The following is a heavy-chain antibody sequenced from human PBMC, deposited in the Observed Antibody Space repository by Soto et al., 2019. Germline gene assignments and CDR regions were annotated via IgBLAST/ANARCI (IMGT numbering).Heavy chain of an antibody. J-gene: IGHJ6*02. V-gene: IGHV4-59*01. CDR1: GDSISAYY. CDR3: ARLERTVTGYYYFYGVDV. D-gene: IGHD4-17*01. CDR2: IYNSGFT. Sequence: SETLSLTCTVSGDSISAYYWSWIRQPPGKGLEWIGHIYNSGFTNYNPSLEVRVTISVDTSWNYFSLKVRSVTTADTAVYYCARLERTVTGYYYFYGVDVWGQGTTVTVSS.